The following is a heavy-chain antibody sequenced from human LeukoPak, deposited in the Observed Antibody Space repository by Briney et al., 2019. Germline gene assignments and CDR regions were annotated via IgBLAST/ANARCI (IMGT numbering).Heavy chain of an antibody. V-gene: IGHV3-23*01. Sequence: GGSLRLSCGASGFNFSKYGLSWVRQAPRKGLEWVSAITGSGGSTFYADSVKGRFTISRDNSKNTLYLQMHSLRGGDTAVYYCAKDSGNRGYYDYVWGSRPFDFWGQGTLVPVSS. CDR1: GFNFSKYG. J-gene: IGHJ4*02. D-gene: IGHD3-16*01. CDR2: ITGSGGST. CDR3: AKDSGNRGYYDYVWGSRPFDF.